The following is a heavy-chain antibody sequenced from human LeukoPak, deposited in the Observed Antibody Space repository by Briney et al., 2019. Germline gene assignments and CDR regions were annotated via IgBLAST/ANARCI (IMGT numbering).Heavy chain of an antibody. CDR3: ARHNGSGVSFFDY. CDR1: GFTFSSYA. V-gene: IGHV3-23*01. D-gene: IGHD3-10*01. CDR2: ISGNGGGT. Sequence: GGSLRLSCAASGFTFSSYAMSWVRQAPGKRLEWVSAISGNGGGTYYADSVKGRFTISRDNSKNTLYLQLNSLRAEDTAVYYCARHNGSGVSFFDYWGQGTLVTVSS. J-gene: IGHJ4*02.